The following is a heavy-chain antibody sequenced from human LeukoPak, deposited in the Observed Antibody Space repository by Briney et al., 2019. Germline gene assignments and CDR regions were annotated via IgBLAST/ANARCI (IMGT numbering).Heavy chain of an antibody. CDR3: ARDAVDTANAV. V-gene: IGHV3-74*01. Sequence: GGSLRLSCAASGFTFTTYWMHWVRQAPGKGLVWVSHINSDGSITSYADSVKGRFAISRDNAKNTLYLQMNSLRAEDTAVYYCARDAVDTANAVWGQGTTVTVSS. CDR2: INSDGSIT. CDR1: GFTFTTYW. D-gene: IGHD5-18*01. J-gene: IGHJ6*02.